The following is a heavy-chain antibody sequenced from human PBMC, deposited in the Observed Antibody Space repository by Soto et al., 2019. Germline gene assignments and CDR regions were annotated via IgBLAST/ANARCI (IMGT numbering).Heavy chain of an antibody. D-gene: IGHD5-18*01. Sequence: PSETLSLTCTVSGCSIGSYYWGWIRQPPGKGLEWIGSIYYSGSTYYNPSLKSRVTISVDTSKNQFSLKLSSVTAADTAVYYCARLGGVDTAMVTVWYFDLWGRGTLVTVSS. J-gene: IGHJ2*01. CDR2: IYYSGST. CDR3: ARLGGVDTAMVTVWYFDL. V-gene: IGHV4-39*01. CDR1: GCSIGSYY.